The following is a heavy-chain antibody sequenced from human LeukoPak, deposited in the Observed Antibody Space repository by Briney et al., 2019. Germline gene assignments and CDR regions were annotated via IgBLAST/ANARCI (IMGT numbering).Heavy chain of an antibody. CDR3: ARGLEYYYYYYAMDV. J-gene: IGHJ6*02. D-gene: IGHD1-1*01. CDR1: GGSISSYH. CDR2: IYYSGST. Sequence: PSETLSLTCTVSGGSISSYHLNWIRQPPGEGLEWIGYIYYSGSTNYNPSLKRRVTISVDTSKNQFSLKLSSVTAADTAVYYCARGLEYYYYYYAMDVWGQGTTVTVSS. V-gene: IGHV4-59*01.